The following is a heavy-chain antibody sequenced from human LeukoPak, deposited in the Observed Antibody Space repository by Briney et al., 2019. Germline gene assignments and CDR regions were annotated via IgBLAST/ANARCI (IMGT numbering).Heavy chain of an antibody. CDR3: ARPLGYCSSTSCYADY. D-gene: IGHD2-2*01. CDR1: GYTFTGYY. J-gene: IGHJ4*02. V-gene: IGHV1-2*06. Sequence: GASVKVSCKASGYTFTGYYMHWVRQAPGQGLEWMGRFNPNSGGTNYAQKFQGRVTMTRDTPISTAYMELSRLRSDDTAVYYCARPLGYCSSTSCYADYWGQGTLVTVSS. CDR2: FNPNSGGT.